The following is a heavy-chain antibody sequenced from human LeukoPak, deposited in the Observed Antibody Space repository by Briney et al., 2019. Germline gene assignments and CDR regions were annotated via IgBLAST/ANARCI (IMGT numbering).Heavy chain of an antibody. D-gene: IGHD6-19*01. Sequence: SETLSLTCTVSGYSISSGYYWGWIRQPPGKGLEWIGSIYHSGSTNYNPSLKSRVTISVDKSKNHFSLKLTSVTAADTAVYYCARDQAGVSASSGWHSDTFDVWGQGTVVTVSS. V-gene: IGHV4-38-2*02. J-gene: IGHJ3*01. CDR2: IYHSGST. CDR3: ARDQAGVSASSGWHSDTFDV. CDR1: GYSISSGYY.